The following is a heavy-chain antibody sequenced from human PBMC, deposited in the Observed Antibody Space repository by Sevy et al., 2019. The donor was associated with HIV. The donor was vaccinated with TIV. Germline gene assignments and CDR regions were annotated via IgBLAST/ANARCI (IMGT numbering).Heavy chain of an antibody. D-gene: IGHD3-10*01. CDR3: ARDWTPTSYYS. CDR1: GYTFTTSG. J-gene: IGHJ4*02. Sequence: ASVKVSCEASGYTFTTSGINWVRQAPGQGLEWMGWISGYTENTKYAQKFQDRLTLTIDTSTSTAYMDLRSLRSGDTAVYYCARDWTPTSYYSWGQRTLVTDSS. V-gene: IGHV1-18*01. CDR2: ISGYTENT.